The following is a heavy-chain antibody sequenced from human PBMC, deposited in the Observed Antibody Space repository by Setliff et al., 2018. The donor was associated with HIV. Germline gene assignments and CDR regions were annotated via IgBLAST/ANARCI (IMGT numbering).Heavy chain of an antibody. CDR3: ATLDPSGGNFLAY. CDR1: GDTDFY. CDR2: IHASGKP. V-gene: IGHV4-4*09. Sequence: PSETLSLTCTGSGDTDFYWNWIRQPPGKGLEWIGYIHASGKPNYNPSLKSRVTISLDTSKMQFSLHLTSVTAVDTAVYYCATLDPSGGNFLAYWGQGTPVTVSS. D-gene: IGHD2-21*02. J-gene: IGHJ4*02.